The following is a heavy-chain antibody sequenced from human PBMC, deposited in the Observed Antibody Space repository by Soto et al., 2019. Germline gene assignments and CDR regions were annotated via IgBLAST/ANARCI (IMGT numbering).Heavy chain of an antibody. V-gene: IGHV3-23*01. D-gene: IGHD2-21*01. J-gene: IGHJ6*02. Sequence: GGSLRLSCAASGFTFSSYAMTWVRQAPGKGLAWVSGISGSGGSAYYADSVKGRFTISRDKSKNTLYLQMNSLRAEDTAVYYCAKNRGEEYYYGMDVWGQGTTVTVSS. CDR1: GFTFSSYA. CDR2: ISGSGGSA. CDR3: AKNRGEEYYYGMDV.